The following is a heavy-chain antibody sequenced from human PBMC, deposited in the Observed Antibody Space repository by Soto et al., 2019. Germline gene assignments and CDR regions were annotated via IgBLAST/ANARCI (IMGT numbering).Heavy chain of an antibody. V-gene: IGHV3-72*01. J-gene: IGHJ4*02. Sequence: EVQLVESGGGLVQPGGSLRLSCAASGFTFSAHDMDWVRQAPGKGLEWVGRIRNKRYDYTPVYAASVKGRFTISRDESQSSVFLQNNTRRTEDSAVYYCATSSPTNDWSAFDYWGQGTLVSVSS. CDR3: ATSSPTNDWSAFDY. CDR1: GFTFSAHD. CDR2: IRNKRYDYTP. D-gene: IGHD3-9*01.